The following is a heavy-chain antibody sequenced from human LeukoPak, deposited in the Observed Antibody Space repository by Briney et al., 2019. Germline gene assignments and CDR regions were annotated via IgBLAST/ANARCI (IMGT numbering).Heavy chain of an antibody. V-gene: IGHV4-59*01. CDR1: GGSLSGSY. Sequence: SETLSLTCAVYGGSLSGSYWSWIRQPPGKGLEWIGYIYYSGSTNYNPPLKSRVTISVDTSKNQFSLKLSSVTAADTAVYFCARHYPSGTYPLDYWGQGTLVTVSS. J-gene: IGHJ4*02. CDR2: IYYSGST. D-gene: IGHD3-10*01. CDR3: ARHYPSGTYPLDY.